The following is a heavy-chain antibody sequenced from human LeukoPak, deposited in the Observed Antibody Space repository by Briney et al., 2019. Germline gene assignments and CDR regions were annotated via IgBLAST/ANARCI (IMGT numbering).Heavy chain of an antibody. D-gene: IGHD6-19*01. CDR3: ARDGTSGWGKYNWFDP. J-gene: IGHJ5*02. CDR1: GGSISSGDYY. Sequence: PSETLSLTCTVSGGSISSGDYYWSWIRQPPGKGLEWIGYIYYSGSTYYNPSLKSRVTISVDTSKNQFSLKLSSVTAADTAVYYCARDGTSGWGKYNWFDPWGQGTLVTVSS. V-gene: IGHV4-30-4*01. CDR2: IYYSGST.